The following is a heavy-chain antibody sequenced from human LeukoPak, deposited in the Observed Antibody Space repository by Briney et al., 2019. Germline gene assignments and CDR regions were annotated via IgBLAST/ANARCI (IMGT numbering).Heavy chain of an antibody. V-gene: IGHV3-64*01. CDR3: ARDAGGDGYYFDY. CDR2: ISSNGGST. Sequence: PGGSLRLSCAASGFTFSSYAMHWVRQAPGKGLEYVSAISSNGGSTYYANSVKGRFTISRDNSKNTLYLQMGSLRAEDMAVYYCARDAGGDGYYFDYWGQGTLVTVSS. J-gene: IGHJ4*02. D-gene: IGHD5-24*01. CDR1: GFTFSSYA.